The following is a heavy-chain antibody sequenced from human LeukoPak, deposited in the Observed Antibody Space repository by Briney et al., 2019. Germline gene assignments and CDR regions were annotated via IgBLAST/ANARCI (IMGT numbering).Heavy chain of an antibody. CDR2: ISAYNGNT. Sequence: ASVKVSCKPSGYTLSSYGISWVRQAPGQGLEWMGWISAYNGNTNHAQKFQCRVTMTTDTSTSTAYMELRSLRSDDTAVYYCAREYCSSTSCYGVDYWGQGTLVTVSS. CDR1: GYTLSSYG. V-gene: IGHV1-18*01. D-gene: IGHD2-2*01. CDR3: AREYCSSTSCYGVDY. J-gene: IGHJ4*02.